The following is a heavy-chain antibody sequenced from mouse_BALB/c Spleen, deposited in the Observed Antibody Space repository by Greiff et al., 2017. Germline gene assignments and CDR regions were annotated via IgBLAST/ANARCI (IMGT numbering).Heavy chain of an antibody. J-gene: IGHJ3*01. D-gene: IGHD1-2*01. Sequence: QVQLQQSGAELVRPGASVTLSCKASGYTFTDYEMHWVKQTPVHGLEWIGAIDPETGGTAYNQKFKGKATLTADKSSSTAYMELRSLTSEDSAVYYCTRPGYGLAWFAYWGQGTLVTVSA. V-gene: IGHV1-15*01. CDR1: GYTFTDYE. CDR2: IDPETGGT. CDR3: TRPGYGLAWFAY.